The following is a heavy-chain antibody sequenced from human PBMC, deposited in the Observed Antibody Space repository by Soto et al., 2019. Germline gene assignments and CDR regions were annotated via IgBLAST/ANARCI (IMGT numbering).Heavy chain of an antibody. D-gene: IGHD6-19*01. Sequence: PSETLSLTCTVSGGSINSSRYYYWGWSRQPPGKGLEWIGSMYYSGNTYYNPSLKSRVPISVDPSKNRLSLNLKSVTAADTAVYYCATHVFRYSSGWYLLWFDPCGRGTLVTVSS. CDR2: MYYSGNT. V-gene: IGHV4-39*01. CDR1: GGSINSSRYYY. J-gene: IGHJ5*02. CDR3: ATHVFRYSSGWYLLWFDP.